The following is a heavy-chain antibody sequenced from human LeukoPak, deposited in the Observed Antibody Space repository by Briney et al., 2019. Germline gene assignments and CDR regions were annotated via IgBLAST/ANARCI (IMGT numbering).Heavy chain of an antibody. CDR3: ARCAYCGGDCYPSCYYYMDV. CDR1: GGTFSSYA. Sequence: SVKVSCKASGGTFSSYAISWVRQAPGQGLERMRGFIPLFGTTNYAQKFQDRVTMTTDESTSAVYLELSSLRSEDTAVYYCARCAYCGGDCYPSCYYYMDVWGKGTTVTVSS. CDR2: FIPLFGTT. J-gene: IGHJ6*03. D-gene: IGHD2-21*02. V-gene: IGHV1-69*05.